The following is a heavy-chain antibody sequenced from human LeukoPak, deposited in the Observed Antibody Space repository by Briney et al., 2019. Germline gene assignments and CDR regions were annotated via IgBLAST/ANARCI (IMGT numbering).Heavy chain of an antibody. CDR1: GFTFSDYA. Sequence: GGSLRLSCAASGFTFSDYAMNWVRQAPGKGLEWVSTISGSGGSTYYAGSVKGRFTISRDNSKNTLYLQVNSLRAEDTAVYYCAKLHNLNSDYWGQGTLVTVSS. J-gene: IGHJ4*02. D-gene: IGHD1-14*01. CDR2: ISGSGGST. CDR3: AKLHNLNSDY. V-gene: IGHV3-23*01.